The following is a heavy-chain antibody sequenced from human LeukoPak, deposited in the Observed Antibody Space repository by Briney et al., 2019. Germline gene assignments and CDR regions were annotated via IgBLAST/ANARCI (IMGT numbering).Heavy chain of an antibody. CDR2: ISWNSGSI. V-gene: IGHV3-9*01. J-gene: IGHJ6*02. CDR1: GFTFDDYA. D-gene: IGHD6-13*01. CDR3: AKDKQQLPRDGMDV. Sequence: GRSLRLSCAASGFTFDDYAMHWVRQAPGKGLEWVSGISWNSGSIGYADSVKGRFTISRDNAKNSLYLQMNSLRAEDTALYYCAKDKQQLPRDGMDVWGQGTTVTVSS.